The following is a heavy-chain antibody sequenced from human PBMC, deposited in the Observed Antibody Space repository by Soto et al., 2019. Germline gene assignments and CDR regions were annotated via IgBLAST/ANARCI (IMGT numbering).Heavy chain of an antibody. CDR3: VRVGSSGYYYATDV. V-gene: IGHV4-59*01. CDR2: ICHSGST. J-gene: IGHJ6*02. D-gene: IGHD3-22*01. CDR1: GPSITSSC. Sequence: QVSLQESGPGLVKPSETLSLSCTVSGPSITSSCWTWIRQPPGKGLEWSGYICHSGSTNYNPSLASRVIISVDTSKNQVSPTVASLAAAGTAVYYWVRVGSSGYYYATDVWGQGTTVTISS.